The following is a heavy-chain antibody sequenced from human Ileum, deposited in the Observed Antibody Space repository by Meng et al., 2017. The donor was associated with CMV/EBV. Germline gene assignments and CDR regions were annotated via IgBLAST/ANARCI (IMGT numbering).Heavy chain of an antibody. CDR1: GLTFSHAW. CDR2: IKSRTGGGTT. D-gene: IGHD2-8*02. Sequence: GESLKISCAASGLTFSHAWMNWVRQIPGKGLEWLGLIKSRTGGGTTEYAAPVKDRFTISSDDSKSMVYLKMKRLKKEDTAVYFCATAPGYWDSSSFDYWGQGALVTVSA. J-gene: IGHJ4*02. CDR3: ATAPGYWDSSSFDY. V-gene: IGHV3-15*01.